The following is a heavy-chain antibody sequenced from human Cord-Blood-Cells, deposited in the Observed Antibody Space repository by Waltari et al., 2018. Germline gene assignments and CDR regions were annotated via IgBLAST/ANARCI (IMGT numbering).Heavy chain of an antibody. J-gene: IGHJ5*02. D-gene: IGHD1-26*01. CDR3: ARRGIKVGATVGFDP. V-gene: IGHV4-39*07. CDR1: GGSISSSSYY. CDR2: FYSSGST. Sequence: QLQLQESGPGLVKPSETLSLTCTVSGGSISSSSYYWGWIRQPPGKGVEWIGSFYSSGSTYYSPPRKSRVTISVDTSKDQFSLKLSSVTAADTAVYYCARRGIKVGATVGFDPWGQGTLVTVSS.